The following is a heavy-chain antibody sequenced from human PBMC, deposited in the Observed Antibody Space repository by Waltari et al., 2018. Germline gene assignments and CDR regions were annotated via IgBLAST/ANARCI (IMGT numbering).Heavy chain of an antibody. CDR2: IYTSGGT. Sequence: QVQLQESGPGLVQPSQTLSLPCTVSGGSIGSASSSWSWIRQPAGKGLEWSGRIYTSGGTNYNPSLKSRVTISVDTSKNQFSLKLSSVTAADTAVYYCAREVSSSWFGVVGYFDYWGQGTLVTVSS. J-gene: IGHJ4*02. CDR1: GGSIGSASSS. V-gene: IGHV4-61*02. CDR3: AREVSSSWFGVVGYFDY. D-gene: IGHD6-13*01.